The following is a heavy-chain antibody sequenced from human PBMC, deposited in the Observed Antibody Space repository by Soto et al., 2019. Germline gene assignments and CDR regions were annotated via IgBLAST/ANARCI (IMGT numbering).Heavy chain of an antibody. J-gene: IGHJ5*02. V-gene: IGHV1-2*02. CDR3: ARERSRQSWKGFDP. CDR1: GYTFTDHY. Sequence: QVQLVQSGAEVKEPGASVKVSCRTSGYTFTDHYRNWVRQAPGQGPEYMGWIHPNSGDTKYTQRFQGRVTMNRDTSISTAYMELRRLTSDDTAVYYCARERSRQSWKGFDPWGQGTLVTVSS. CDR2: IHPNSGDT. D-gene: IGHD1-1*01.